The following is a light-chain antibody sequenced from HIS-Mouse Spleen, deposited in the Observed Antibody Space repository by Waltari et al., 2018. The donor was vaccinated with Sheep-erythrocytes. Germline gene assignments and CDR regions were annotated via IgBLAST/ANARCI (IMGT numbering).Light chain of an antibody. Sequence: QSALTQPASVSGSPGQSITLSCPGTSIDVGGYNFVSWYQQHPGKAPKLIIYDVTTRPSGVSNRFSGSRSGNTASLTISGLQAEDEADYYCCSYAGSYNHVFATGTKVTVL. CDR2: DVT. CDR1: SIDVGGYNF. V-gene: IGLV2-14*03. J-gene: IGLJ1*01. CDR3: CSYAGSYNHV.